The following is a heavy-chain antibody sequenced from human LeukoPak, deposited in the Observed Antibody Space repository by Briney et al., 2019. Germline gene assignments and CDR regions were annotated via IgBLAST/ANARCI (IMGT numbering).Heavy chain of an antibody. V-gene: IGHV4-34*01. J-gene: IGHJ4*02. CDR1: GGSFSGYY. Sequence: PSETLSLTCAVYGGSFSGYYWSWIRQPPGKGLEGIGEINHSGSTNYNPSLKSRVTISVDTSKNQFSLKLSSVTAADTAVYYCAGWKAVAGTSLVDYWGQGTLVTVSS. CDR2: INHSGST. D-gene: IGHD6-19*01. CDR3: AGWKAVAGTSLVDY.